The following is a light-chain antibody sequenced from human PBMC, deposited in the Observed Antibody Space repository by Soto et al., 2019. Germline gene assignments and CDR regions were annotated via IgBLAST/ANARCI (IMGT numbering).Light chain of an antibody. V-gene: IGLV3-21*02. CDR3: QAWNSTSVV. Sequence: SYELTQAPSVSVAPGQTATIPCGGKDVGIKSVHWYQQKPGQAPVVVVFDGGARPSGIPDRFSGSTSGSAATLTISRVEAGDEADYFCQAWNSTSVVFGGGTKLTVL. CDR1: DVGIKS. J-gene: IGLJ2*01. CDR2: DGG.